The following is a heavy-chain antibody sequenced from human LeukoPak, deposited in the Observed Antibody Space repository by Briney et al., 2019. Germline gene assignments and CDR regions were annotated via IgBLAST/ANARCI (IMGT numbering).Heavy chain of an antibody. Sequence: TSETLSLTCTVSGGSISSSSYYWGWIRQPPGKGLEWIGSIYYSGSTYYNPSLKSRVTISVDTSKNQFSLKLSSVTAADTAVYYCAREGVITGTSFWDNWFDPWGQGTLVTVSS. CDR1: GGSISSSSYY. V-gene: IGHV4-39*07. J-gene: IGHJ5*02. CDR2: IYYSGST. D-gene: IGHD1-7*01. CDR3: AREGVITGTSFWDNWFDP.